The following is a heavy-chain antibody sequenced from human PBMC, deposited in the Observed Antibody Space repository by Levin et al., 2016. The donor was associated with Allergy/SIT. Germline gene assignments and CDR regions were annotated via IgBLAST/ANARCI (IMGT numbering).Heavy chain of an antibody. CDR1: GGSISSYY. Sequence: SETLSLTCTVSGGSISSYYWSWIRQPPGKGLEWIGYIYYSGSTNYNPSLKSRVTISVDTSKNQFSLKLSSVTAADTAVYYCASSYGSGSYYFDYWGQGTLVTVSS. CDR3: ASSYGSGSYYFDY. V-gene: IGHV4-59*01. CDR2: IYYSGST. J-gene: IGHJ4*02. D-gene: IGHD3-10*01.